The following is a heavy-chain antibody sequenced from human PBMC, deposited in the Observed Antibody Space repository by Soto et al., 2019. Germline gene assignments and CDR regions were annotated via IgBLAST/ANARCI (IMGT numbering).Heavy chain of an antibody. D-gene: IGHD6-25*01. Sequence: PGGSLRLSCSASGFTFSTYDIHWVRQAPGKGLEWVAVIWSRGNNKFYVDSVKGRFTISRDNSKNTVYLQMNSLRAEDTAVYYCARGRGSATDYYFYGMDVWGQGTTVTVSS. CDR1: GFTFSTYD. V-gene: IGHV3-33*01. J-gene: IGHJ6*02. CDR3: ARGRGSATDYYFYGMDV. CDR2: IWSRGNNK.